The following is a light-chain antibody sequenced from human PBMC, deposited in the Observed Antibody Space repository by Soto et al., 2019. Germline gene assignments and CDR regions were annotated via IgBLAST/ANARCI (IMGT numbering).Light chain of an antibody. CDR1: QSVSSN. CDR2: AAS. V-gene: IGKV3-15*01. CDR3: QQYHIWPPIT. J-gene: IGKJ5*01. Sequence: EIVMTQSPGTLSVSPGERAALSCRASQSVSSNLAWYQQKPGQAPRLLIYAASTRATGIPARFSGSGSGTEFTLSISSLQSEDFAVYYCQQYHIWPPITFGQGTRLDI.